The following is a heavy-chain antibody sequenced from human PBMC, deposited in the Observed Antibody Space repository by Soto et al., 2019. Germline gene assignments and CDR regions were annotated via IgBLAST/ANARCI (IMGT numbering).Heavy chain of an antibody. CDR3: ARTITGYFWAGAY. D-gene: IGHD1-1*01. V-gene: IGHV3-23*01. CDR1: GFTFSSYG. J-gene: IGHJ4*02. Sequence: EVQLSESGGGLAQPGGSLRLSCAASGFTFSSYGMSWVRQAPGKGLEWVSGIGGSGTNIYYADFVKGRFTISRDNSKNTLYRQMNSLRAEDTATYYCARTITGYFWAGAYWGQGTLVTVSS. CDR2: IGGSGTNI.